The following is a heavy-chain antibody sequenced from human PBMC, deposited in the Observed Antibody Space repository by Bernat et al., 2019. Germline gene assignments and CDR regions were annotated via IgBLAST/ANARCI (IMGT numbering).Heavy chain of an antibody. CDR2: INPNSGGT. Sequence: LVQSGAEVKKPGASVKVSCKASGYTFTGYYMHWVRQAPGQGLEWMGRINPNSGGTNYAQKFQGRVTMTRDTSISTAYMELSRLRSDDTAVYYCARDRSTLRFLEWGWFDPWGQGTLVTVSS. J-gene: IGHJ5*02. CDR3: ARDRSTLRFLEWGWFDP. CDR1: GYTFTGYY. V-gene: IGHV1-2*06. D-gene: IGHD3-3*01.